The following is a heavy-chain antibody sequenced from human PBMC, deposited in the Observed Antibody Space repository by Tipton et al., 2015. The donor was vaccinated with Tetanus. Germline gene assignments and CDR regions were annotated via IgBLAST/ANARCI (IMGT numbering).Heavy chain of an antibody. Sequence: SLRLSCAASGFTVSSNYMNWVRQAPGKGLEWVSVIYSGGSTYYADSVKGRFTISRDNSKNTLYLQMNSLRVEDTAVYYCARDFEWSFDYWGQGTLVTVSS. J-gene: IGHJ4*02. V-gene: IGHV3-66*01. CDR1: GFTVSSNY. CDR2: IYSGGST. CDR3: ARDFEWSFDY. D-gene: IGHD3-3*01.